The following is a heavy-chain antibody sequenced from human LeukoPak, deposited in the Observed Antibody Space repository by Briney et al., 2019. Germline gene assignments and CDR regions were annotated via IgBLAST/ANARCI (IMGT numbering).Heavy chain of an antibody. CDR1: GGSISSYY. D-gene: IGHD6-19*01. V-gene: IGHV4-59*08. CDR3: VRHSGWYFGY. J-gene: IGHJ4*02. CDR2: IYHSGST. Sequence: SETLSLTCTVSGGSISSYYWSWIRQPPGKGLEWIGYIYHSGSTNYNPSLESRVIISLDGSKNLLSLELSSVTAADTAVYYCVRHSGWYFGYWGQGTLVTVSS.